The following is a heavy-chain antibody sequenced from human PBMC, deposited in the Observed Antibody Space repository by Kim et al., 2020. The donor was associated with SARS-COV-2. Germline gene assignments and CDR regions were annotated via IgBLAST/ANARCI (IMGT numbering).Heavy chain of an antibody. CDR2: IWYDGSKE. CDR1: GITFSRHD. CDR3: AGETWDLHGTGGSDY. V-gene: IGHV3-33*01. D-gene: IGHD2-8*02. Sequence: GGSLRLSCAASGITFSRHDMHWVRHAPGKGLEWVALIWYDGSKEYSAESVRGRCTISRDNSRNTLYLQLNSMRSEDTAVYYCAGETWDLHGTGGSDYWGQGTLLTAS. J-gene: IGHJ4*02.